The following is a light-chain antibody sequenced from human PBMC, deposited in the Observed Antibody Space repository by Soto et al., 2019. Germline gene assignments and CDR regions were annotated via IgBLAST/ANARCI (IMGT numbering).Light chain of an antibody. J-gene: IGKJ1*01. CDR2: WAS. CDR3: QQYYSIPRA. Sequence: DIVMTQSPDSLAVSLGERATINCKSSQSVLYSSNNKNYLAWYQQKPGQPPKLLIYWASTRESWVPDRFSGSGSGTDFTLTISSLQAEDVAVYYCQQYYSIPRAFGRGTKVEIK. CDR1: QSVLYSSNNKNY. V-gene: IGKV4-1*01.